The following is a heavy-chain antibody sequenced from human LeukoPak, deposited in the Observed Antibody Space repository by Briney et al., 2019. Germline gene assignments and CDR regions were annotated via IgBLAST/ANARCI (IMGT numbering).Heavy chain of an antibody. J-gene: IGHJ4*02. CDR1: GYTFTDYY. Sequence: ASVTVSCKASGYTFTDYYIHWVRQAPGQGLEWMGWINPNSGGTNYAQKFQGRVTLTRDTSISTAYMELNSLRSDDTAVYYSARARQRATGSYSALDSWGQGTLVTVSS. CDR2: INPNSGGT. D-gene: IGHD1-26*01. V-gene: IGHV1-2*02. CDR3: ARARQRATGSYSALDS.